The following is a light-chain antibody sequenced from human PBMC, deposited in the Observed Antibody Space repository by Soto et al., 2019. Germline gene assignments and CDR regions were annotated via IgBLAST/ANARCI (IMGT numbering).Light chain of an antibody. CDR3: QQYYSFPLT. J-gene: IGKJ4*01. Sequence: DIVMTQSPDSLAVSLGERATINCKSSQSVLYNSDNKNYLVWYQQKPGQPPKLLIYWASTRESGVPDRFSGSGSGTDFTLTISSLQAEDVAVYYCQQYYSFPLTFGGGTKVEIK. CDR2: WAS. CDR1: QSVLYNSDNKNY. V-gene: IGKV4-1*01.